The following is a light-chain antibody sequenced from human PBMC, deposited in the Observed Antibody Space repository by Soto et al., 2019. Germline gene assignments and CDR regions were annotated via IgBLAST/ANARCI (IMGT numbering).Light chain of an antibody. CDR2: GAS. Sequence: VMAQSPATLSVSPGESATLSCRASQSVSSNLAWYQQKPGQGPRLLIYGASTRATGVPARFSGSGSGTEFTLTISSLQSEDFAVYYCQQYNNWPLTFGGGTKVEV. J-gene: IGKJ4*01. CDR3: QQYNNWPLT. CDR1: QSVSSN. V-gene: IGKV3-15*01.